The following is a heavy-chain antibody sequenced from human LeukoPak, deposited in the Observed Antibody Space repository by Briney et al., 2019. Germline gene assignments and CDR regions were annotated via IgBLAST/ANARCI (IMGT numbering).Heavy chain of an antibody. CDR1: GFTFSSYG. CDR2: ISYDGSNK. CDR3: AKDRSDPSFDY. V-gene: IGHV3-30*18. J-gene: IGHJ4*02. Sequence: GGSLRLSCAASGFTFSSYGMHWVRQAPGKGLEWVAVISYDGSNKYYADSVKGRFTISRDNSKNTLYLQMNSLRAEDTAVYYCAKDRSDPSFDYWGQGTLVTVSS.